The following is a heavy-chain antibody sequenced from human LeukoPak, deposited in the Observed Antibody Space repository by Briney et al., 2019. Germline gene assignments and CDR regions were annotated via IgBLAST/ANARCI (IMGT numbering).Heavy chain of an antibody. J-gene: IGHJ5*02. CDR2: IKSKTDGGTT. CDR3: TTASYGGGLNWFGP. V-gene: IGHV3-15*01. CDR1: GFTFSNAW. Sequence: GGSLRLSYAASGFTFSNAWMSWVRQAPGKGLEWVGRIKSKTDGGTTDYAAPVKGRFTISRDDSKNTLYLQMNSLKTEDTAVYYCTTASYGGGLNWFGPWGQGTLVTVSS. D-gene: IGHD3-16*01.